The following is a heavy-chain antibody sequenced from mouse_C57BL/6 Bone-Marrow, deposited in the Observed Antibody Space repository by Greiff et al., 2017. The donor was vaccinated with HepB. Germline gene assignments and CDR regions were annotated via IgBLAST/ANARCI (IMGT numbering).Heavy chain of an antibody. CDR1: GYAFTNYL. Sequence: QVQLQQSGAELVRPGTSVKVSCKASGYAFTNYLIEWVKQRPGQGLEWIGVINPGSGGTNYNEKFKGKATLTADKSSSTAYMQLSSLTSEDSAVYFCARHERYWLYAMDYWGQGTSVTVSS. CDR3: ARHERYWLYAMDY. CDR2: INPGSGGT. V-gene: IGHV1-54*01. D-gene: IGHD2-14*01. J-gene: IGHJ4*01.